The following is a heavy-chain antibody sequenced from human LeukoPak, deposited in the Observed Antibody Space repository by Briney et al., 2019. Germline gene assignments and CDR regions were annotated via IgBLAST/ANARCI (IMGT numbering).Heavy chain of an antibody. V-gene: IGHV3-7*03. CDR3: ASSSSTGITGTTGDAFDI. Sequence: GGSLRLSCAASGFTFSSYWMSWVRQAPGKGLEWVANIKKDGSEKYYVDSVKGRFTISRDNAKNSLYLQMNSLRAEDMALYYCASSSSTGITGTTGDAFDIWGQGTMVTVSS. D-gene: IGHD1-7*01. CDR1: GFTFSSYW. CDR2: IKKDGSEK. J-gene: IGHJ3*02.